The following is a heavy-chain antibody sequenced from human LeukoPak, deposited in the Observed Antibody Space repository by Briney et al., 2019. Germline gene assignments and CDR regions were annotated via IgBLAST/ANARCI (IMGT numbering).Heavy chain of an antibody. J-gene: IGHJ3*02. CDR2: LSGSGGST. V-gene: IGHV3-23*01. CDR3: ARALGAFDI. CDR1: DFTFSTYG. Sequence: GGSLRLSCAASDFTFSTYGMSWVRQAPGKGLEWVSALSGSGGSTNYADSVKGRFTISRDNSKNTLYLQMNSLRAADTAVYYCARALGAFDIWGQGTMVTVSS.